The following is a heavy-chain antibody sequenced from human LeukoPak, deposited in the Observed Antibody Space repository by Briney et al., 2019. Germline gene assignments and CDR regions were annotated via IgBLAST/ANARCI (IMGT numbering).Heavy chain of an antibody. V-gene: IGHV1-2*06. Sequence: ASVKVSCKTSGYTFIDSYIHWVRQAPGQGLEWMGRINPNSGDPNYPQKFQGRVTMTRDTSISTAYMEMSSLTSDDTAVYYCARSARHCNNGVCFTDYYIDLWGKGTTVIVSS. CDR1: GYTFIDSY. CDR3: ARSARHCNNGVCFTDYYIDL. J-gene: IGHJ6*03. D-gene: IGHD2-8*01. CDR2: INPNSGDP.